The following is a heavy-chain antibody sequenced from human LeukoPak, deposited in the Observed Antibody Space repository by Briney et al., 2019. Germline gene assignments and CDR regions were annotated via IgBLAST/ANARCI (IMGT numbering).Heavy chain of an antibody. D-gene: IGHD4-23*01. CDR3: AKGRPVDQTFDY. J-gene: IGHJ4*02. V-gene: IGHV3-23*01. CDR1: GFTFSSYV. Sequence: PGGSLRLSCAASGFTFSSYVMSWVRQAPGKGLEWVSGISASGGSTYYADSVKGRFTISRDNSKNTLYLQINSLRADDTAVYYCAKGRPVDQTFDYWGQGTLLTVSS. CDR2: ISASGGST.